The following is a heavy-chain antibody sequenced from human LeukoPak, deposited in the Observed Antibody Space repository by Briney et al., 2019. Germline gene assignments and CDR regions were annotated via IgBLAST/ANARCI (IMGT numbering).Heavy chain of an antibody. CDR2: IYYSGST. D-gene: IGHD3-3*01. J-gene: IGHJ5*02. V-gene: IGHV4-39*01. Sequence: SETLSLTCTVSGGSISSSSYYWGWICQPPGKGLEWIGSIYYSGSTYYNPSLKSRVTISVDTSKNQFSLKLSSVTAADTAVYYCARHGNRGGRTYHDFWSGYVGWFDPWGQGTLVTVSS. CDR1: GGSISSSSYY. CDR3: ARHGNRGGRTYHDFWSGYVGWFDP.